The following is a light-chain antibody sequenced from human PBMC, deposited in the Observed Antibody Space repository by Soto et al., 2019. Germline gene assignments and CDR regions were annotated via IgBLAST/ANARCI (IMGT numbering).Light chain of an antibody. V-gene: IGKV1-39*01. J-gene: IGKJ4*01. CDR1: QSIASY. CDR3: QQSSSAS. Sequence: DIQMTQSPSSLSASVGDRVTITCRASQSIASYLNWYQQKPGKATKLLIYAASSLQSGVPSRFSGSGSGTDFTLTISSLLPEDFATYYCQQSSSASFGGGTKVEIK. CDR2: AAS.